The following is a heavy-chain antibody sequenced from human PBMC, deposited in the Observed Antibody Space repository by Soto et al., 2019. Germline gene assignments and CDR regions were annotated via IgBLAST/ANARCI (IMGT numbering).Heavy chain of an antibody. CDR1: GGTFSSYA. CDR3: ARAYYGSGSYYYGMDV. D-gene: IGHD3-10*01. Sequence: QVQLVQSGAEVKKPGSSVKVSCNASGGTFSSYAISWVRQAPGQGLEWMGGIIPIFGTANYAQKFQGRVTITADESTSTAYMELSSLRSEDTAVYYCARAYYGSGSYYYGMDVWGQGTTVTVSS. CDR2: IIPIFGTA. V-gene: IGHV1-69*01. J-gene: IGHJ6*02.